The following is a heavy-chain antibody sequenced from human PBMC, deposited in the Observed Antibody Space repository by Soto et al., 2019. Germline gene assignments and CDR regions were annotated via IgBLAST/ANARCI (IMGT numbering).Heavy chain of an antibody. CDR3: ARVHRFCSSTSCYAVFGY. V-gene: IGHV1-3*01. J-gene: IGHJ4*02. D-gene: IGHD2-2*01. CDR2: INAGNGNT. Sequence: ASVKVSCKASGYTFTSYAMHWVRQAPGQRLEWMGWINAGNGNTKYSQKFQGRVTITRDTSASTAYMELSSLRSEDTAVYYCARVHRFCSSTSCYAVFGYWGQGTLVTVSS. CDR1: GYTFTSYA.